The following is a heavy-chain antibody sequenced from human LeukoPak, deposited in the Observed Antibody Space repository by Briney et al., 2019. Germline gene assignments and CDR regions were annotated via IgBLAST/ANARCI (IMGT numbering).Heavy chain of an antibody. D-gene: IGHD6-6*01. Sequence: ASVKVSCEASGYTFTGYYMHWVRQAPGQGLEWMGWINPNSGGTNYAQKFQGRVTMTRDTSISTAYMELSRLRSDDTAVYYCAREVEYSSSSPFDVWGKGTTVTVSS. CDR1: GYTFTGYY. CDR2: INPNSGGT. J-gene: IGHJ6*04. V-gene: IGHV1-2*02. CDR3: AREVEYSSSSPFDV.